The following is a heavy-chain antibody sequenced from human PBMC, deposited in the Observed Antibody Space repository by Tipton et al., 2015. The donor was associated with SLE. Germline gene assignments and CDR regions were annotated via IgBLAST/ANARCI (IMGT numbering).Heavy chain of an antibody. J-gene: IGHJ4*02. D-gene: IGHD7-27*01. CDR1: GGSISSSSYY. V-gene: IGHV4-39*07. CDR2: IYYSGST. Sequence: TLSLTCTVSGGSISSSSYYWGWIRQPPGKGLEWIGSIYYSGSTYYNPSLKSRVTTSVDTSKNQFSLKLGSVTAADTAVYYCARDSPHGVGKDYWGQGTLVTVSS. CDR3: ARDSPHGVGKDY.